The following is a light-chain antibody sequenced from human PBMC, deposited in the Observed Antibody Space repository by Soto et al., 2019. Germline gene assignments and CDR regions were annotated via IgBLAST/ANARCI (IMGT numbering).Light chain of an antibody. Sequence: QLVLTQSPSASASLGASVNLTCTLSSGHSTYAIAWHQQQPEKGPRFLMKLHSDGSHIKGDGIPHRFSGSSSGAERYLTISSLQSEDEADYYCAAWDDSLNGWVFGGGTKLTVL. CDR2: LHSDGSH. CDR3: AAWDDSLNGWV. J-gene: IGLJ3*02. V-gene: IGLV4-69*01. CDR1: SGHSTYA.